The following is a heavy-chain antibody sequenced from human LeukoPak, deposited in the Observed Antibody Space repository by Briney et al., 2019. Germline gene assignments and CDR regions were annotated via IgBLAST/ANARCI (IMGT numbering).Heavy chain of an antibody. Sequence: ASVKVSCKASGYTFTGYYMHWVRQAPGQGLEWMGWINPNSGGTNYAQKFQGRATMTRDTSISTAYMELSRLRSDDTAVYYCARIPGIAAAGPYYYYYGMDVWGQGTTVTVSS. V-gene: IGHV1-2*02. CDR2: INPNSGGT. J-gene: IGHJ6*02. D-gene: IGHD6-13*01. CDR3: ARIPGIAAAGPYYYYYGMDV. CDR1: GYTFTGYY.